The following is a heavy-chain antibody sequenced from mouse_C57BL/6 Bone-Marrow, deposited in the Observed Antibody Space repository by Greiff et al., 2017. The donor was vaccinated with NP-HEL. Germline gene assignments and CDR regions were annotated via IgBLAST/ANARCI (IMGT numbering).Heavy chain of an antibody. D-gene: IGHD3-3*01. Sequence: EVQVVESGPELVKPGASVKISCKASGYSFTGYYMNWVKQSPEKSLEWIGEINPSTGGTTYNQKFKAKATLTVDKSSSTAYMQLKSLTSEDSAVYYCARGGLGWYFDVWGTGTTVTVSS. V-gene: IGHV1-42*01. CDR3: ARGGLGWYFDV. CDR2: INPSTGGT. CDR1: GYSFTGYY. J-gene: IGHJ1*03.